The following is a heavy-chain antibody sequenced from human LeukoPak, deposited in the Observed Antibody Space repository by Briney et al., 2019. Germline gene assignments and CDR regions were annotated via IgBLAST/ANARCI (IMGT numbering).Heavy chain of an antibody. V-gene: IGHV1-8*02. CDR3: AREKGYCSSTSCYGAGGMDV. Sequence: ASVKVSRKASGGTFSSYAISWVRQAPGQGLEWMGWMNPNSGNTGYAQKFQGRVTMTRNTSISTAYMELSSLRSEDTAVYYCAREKGYCSSTSCYGAGGMDVWGQGTTVTVSS. D-gene: IGHD2-2*01. CDR1: GGTFSSYA. CDR2: MNPNSGNT. J-gene: IGHJ6*02.